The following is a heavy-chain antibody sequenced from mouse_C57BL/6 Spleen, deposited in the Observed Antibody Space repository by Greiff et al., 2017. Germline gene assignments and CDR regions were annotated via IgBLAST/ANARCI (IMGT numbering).Heavy chain of an antibody. V-gene: IGHV1-80*01. J-gene: IGHJ1*03. CDR3: AKTDWAWYFGV. CDR1: GYAFRSYW. D-gene: IGHD4-1*01. Sequence: QVQLKQSGAELVKPGASVKISCKASGYAFRSYWMNWVKQRPGKGLEWIGQIYPGDGDTNYNGKFKGKATLTADKSSRTAYMQLSSLTSEDSAVYFCAKTDWAWYFGVWGTGTTVTVSS. CDR2: IYPGDGDT.